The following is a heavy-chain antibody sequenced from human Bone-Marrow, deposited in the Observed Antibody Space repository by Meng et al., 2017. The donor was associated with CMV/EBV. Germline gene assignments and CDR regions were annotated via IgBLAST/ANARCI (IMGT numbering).Heavy chain of an antibody. CDR2: INAGNGNT. CDR1: GHTFTNYA. CDR3: VMATNYRFDY. D-gene: IGHD5-24*01. V-gene: IGHV1-3*01. Sequence: VSCEPSGHTFTNYAIHWVRQAPGQRLEWMGWINAGNGNTKYSQNFQGRLTTSRETSANTAYMELSRLRSEDTAVYYCVMATNYRFDYWGQGTLVTVSS. J-gene: IGHJ4*02.